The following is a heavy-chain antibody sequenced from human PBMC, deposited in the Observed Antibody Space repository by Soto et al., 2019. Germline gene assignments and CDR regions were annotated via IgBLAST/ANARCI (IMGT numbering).Heavy chain of an antibody. CDR1: GGTFNSYA. CDR3: ARDPTYYDFWSGPNDTGYYYGMDV. CDR2: IIPIFGTA. J-gene: IGHJ6*02. D-gene: IGHD3-3*01. V-gene: IGHV1-69*01. Sequence: QVQLVQSGAEVKKPGSSVKVSCKASGGTFNSYAISWVRQAPGQGLEWMGGIIPIFGTANYAQKFQGRVTITADESTSTAYMELSSLRSEDTAVYYCARDPTYYDFWSGPNDTGYYYGMDVWGQGTTVTVSS.